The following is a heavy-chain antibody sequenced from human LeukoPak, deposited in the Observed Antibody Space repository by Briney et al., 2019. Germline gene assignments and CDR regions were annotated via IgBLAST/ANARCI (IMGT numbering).Heavy chain of an antibody. V-gene: IGHV3-30*18. J-gene: IGHJ4*02. CDR1: GFTFSSYG. CDR3: AKESNDFWSGYSYFDY. Sequence: QSGGSLRLSCAASGFTFSSYGMHWVRQAPGKGLEWVAVISYDGSNKYYADSVKGRFTISRHNSKNTLYLQMNSLRAEDTAVYYCAKESNDFWSGYSYFDYWGQGTLVTVSS. D-gene: IGHD3-3*01. CDR2: ISYDGSNK.